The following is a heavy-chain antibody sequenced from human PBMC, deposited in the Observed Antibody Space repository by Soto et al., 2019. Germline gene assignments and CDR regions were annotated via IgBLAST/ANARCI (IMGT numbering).Heavy chain of an antibody. CDR3: ARESHDILTGPPWVWYFDL. J-gene: IGHJ2*01. CDR1: GGSFSGYY. CDR2: INYRGSI. V-gene: IGHV4-34*01. Sequence: QVQLQQWGAGPLRPLETLSLTCGVSGGSFSGYYWAWIRQSPGKGLEWIGEINYRGSINYNPSLKSRVSISVDTSKTHYSLNLRSVTAADTAVYYCARESHDILTGPPWVWYFDLWGRGTLVTVSS. D-gene: IGHD3-9*01.